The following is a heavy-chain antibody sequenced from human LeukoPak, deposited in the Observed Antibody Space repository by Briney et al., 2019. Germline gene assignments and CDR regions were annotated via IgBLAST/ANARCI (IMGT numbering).Heavy chain of an antibody. Sequence: SVKVSCKASGGTFISYAISWVRQAPGQGLEWMGGIIPIFGTANYAQKFQGRVTITADESTSTAYMELSSLRSEDTAVYYCARDVRGGYSYGYYFDYWGQGTLVTVSS. J-gene: IGHJ4*02. CDR2: IIPIFGTA. D-gene: IGHD5-18*01. CDR1: GGTFISYA. CDR3: ARDVRGGYSYGYYFDY. V-gene: IGHV1-69*01.